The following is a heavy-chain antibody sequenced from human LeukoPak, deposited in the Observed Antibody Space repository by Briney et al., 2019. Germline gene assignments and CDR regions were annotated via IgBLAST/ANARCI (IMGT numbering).Heavy chain of an antibody. CDR3: AKDHLAVAGTAMRFEY. CDR2: ITWNSDTI. V-gene: IGHV3-9*01. J-gene: IGHJ4*02. Sequence: PGRSLRLSCAASGFTFDDYAMHWVRHAPGKGLEWVSGITWNSDTIVYADSVKGRFTISRDNAKNSLYLQMNSLRAEDTALYYCAKDHLAVAGTAMRFEYWGQGTRVTVSS. D-gene: IGHD6-19*01. CDR1: GFTFDDYA.